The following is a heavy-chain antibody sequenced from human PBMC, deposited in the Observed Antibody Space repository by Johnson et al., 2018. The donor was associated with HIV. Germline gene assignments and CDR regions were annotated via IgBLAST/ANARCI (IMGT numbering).Heavy chain of an antibody. CDR2: IKQDGSAK. Sequence: VQLVESGGGLVRSGGSLRLSCAASGFTFGSYWVSWVRQAPGRGLAWVANIKQDGSAKYYVDSVKGRFTISRDNAKNSLYLQMNSLRAEDTAVYYCARGEDSSSWSVGAFDIWGQGTMVTVSS. CDR3: ARGEDSSSWSVGAFDI. V-gene: IGHV3-7*02. CDR1: GFTFGSYW. D-gene: IGHD6-13*01. J-gene: IGHJ3*02.